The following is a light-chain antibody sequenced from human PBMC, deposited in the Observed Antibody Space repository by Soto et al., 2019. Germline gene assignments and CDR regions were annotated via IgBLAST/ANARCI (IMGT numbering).Light chain of an antibody. CDR1: QGITSW. V-gene: IGKV1D-12*01. J-gene: IGKJ4*01. CDR3: HQANTFPLT. Sequence: DIQMTQSPSSVSASVGDRVTITCRASQGITSWLAWYQQKPGKAPKLLIYAASVLRRRLPSRFSGSGSGTDFALPISSLQHEDFATCYCHQANTFPLTFGGGTQVQIK. CDR2: AAS.